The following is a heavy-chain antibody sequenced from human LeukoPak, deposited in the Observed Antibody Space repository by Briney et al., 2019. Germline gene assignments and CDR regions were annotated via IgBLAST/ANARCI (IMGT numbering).Heavy chain of an antibody. D-gene: IGHD3-9*01. CDR2: ISWNSGSI. Sequence: QPGRSLRLSCAASGFTIDDYAMHWVRQAPGKGLEWVSGISWNSGSIGYADSVKGRFTISRDNAKNSLYLQMNSLRAEDTALYYCAKGSYYDILTGYFDYWGQGTLVTVSS. J-gene: IGHJ4*02. CDR1: GFTIDDYA. V-gene: IGHV3-9*01. CDR3: AKGSYYDILTGYFDY.